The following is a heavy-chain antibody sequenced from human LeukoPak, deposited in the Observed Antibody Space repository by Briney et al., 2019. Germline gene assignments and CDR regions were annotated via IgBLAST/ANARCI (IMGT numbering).Heavy chain of an antibody. D-gene: IGHD2-21*02. J-gene: IGHJ5*02. CDR2: INPGGGST. CDR3: ARGFIVVVTATPGWFDP. CDR1: GYTFTSYY. V-gene: IGHV1-46*01. Sequence: GASVKVSCKAPGYTFTSYYMHWVRQAPGQGLEWMGIINPGGGSTSYAQKFQGRVTMTRDTSTSTVYMELSSLRSEDTAVYYCARGFIVVVTATPGWFDPWGQGTLVTVSS.